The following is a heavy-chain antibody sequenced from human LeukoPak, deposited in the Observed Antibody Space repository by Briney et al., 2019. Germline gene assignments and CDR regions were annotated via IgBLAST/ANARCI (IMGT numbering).Heavy chain of an antibody. CDR1: GGSITSGTYY. CDR2: SIPVGTP. Sequence: SQTLSLTCTVSGGSITSGTYYWTWIRTPQGRAWSGLGTSIPVGTPSTTRPSGVELPCQWTSKSQFSLKLSSVTAADTAVYFCARSRGTIYRADVFDIWGQGTMVTVSS. D-gene: IGHD1-1*01. CDR3: ARSRGTIYRADVFDI. J-gene: IGHJ3*02. V-gene: IGHV4-31*03.